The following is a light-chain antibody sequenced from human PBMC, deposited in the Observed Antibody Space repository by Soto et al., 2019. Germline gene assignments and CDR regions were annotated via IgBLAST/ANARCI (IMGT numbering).Light chain of an antibody. J-gene: IGKJ5*01. CDR3: QQSYSTPIT. CDR1: QSISSY. V-gene: IGKV1-39*01. CDR2: AAS. Sequence: DIQMTQSPSSLSASVGDRVTITCRASQSISSYLNWYQQKPGKAPKXLIYAASSLQSGVPSRFSGSGSGTDLTLTISSLQPEDFATYYGQQSYSTPITFGQGTRLEIK.